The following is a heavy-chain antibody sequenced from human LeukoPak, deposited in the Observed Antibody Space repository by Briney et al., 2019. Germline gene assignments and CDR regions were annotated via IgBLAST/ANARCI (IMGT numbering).Heavy chain of an antibody. CDR3: TRGSYDVLTGRSTLGEY. CDR2: MYYSGST. CDR1: GGSITGSRYY. D-gene: IGHD3-9*01. V-gene: IGHV4-39*02. Sequence: PSETLSLTCTISGGSITGSRYYWGWIRQSPRKVDGWIGNMYYSGSTYYNSSLKSRVTISIDTSKTHFSLRLHSVTASDTAVYFCTRGSYDVLTGRSTLGEYWGQGTLVAVSS. J-gene: IGHJ4*02.